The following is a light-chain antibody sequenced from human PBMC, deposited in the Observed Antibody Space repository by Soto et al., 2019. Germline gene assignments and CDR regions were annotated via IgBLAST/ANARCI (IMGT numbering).Light chain of an antibody. CDR3: SSFAISTYV. Sequence: QSALTQPPSASGSPGQSVTISCTGTSSDVGGYNYVSWYQQHPGKAPKLMIYDVTVRPSGVPDRFSGSKSGNTASLTVSGLQAEDKATYYCSSFAISTYVFGPGTKVTVL. J-gene: IGLJ1*01. CDR1: SSDVGGYNY. CDR2: DVT. V-gene: IGLV2-8*01.